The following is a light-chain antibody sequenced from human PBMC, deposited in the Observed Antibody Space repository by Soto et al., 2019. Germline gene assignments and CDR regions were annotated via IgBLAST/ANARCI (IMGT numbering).Light chain of an antibody. CDR1: QSISRN. V-gene: IGKV3-15*01. CDR3: QQYGSSNT. J-gene: IGKJ2*01. Sequence: EIVMTQSPATLSVSPGERATLSCRASQSISRNLAWYQQIPGQAPRLLIYGASTRATDIPARFSGSGSGTDFTLTISRLEPEDFAVYYCQQYGSSNTFGQGTKVDIK. CDR2: GAS.